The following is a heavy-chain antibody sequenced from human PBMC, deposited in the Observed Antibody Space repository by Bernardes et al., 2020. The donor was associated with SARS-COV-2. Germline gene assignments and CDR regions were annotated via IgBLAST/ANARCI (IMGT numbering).Heavy chain of an antibody. CDR3: ARGYYYNSNYYYYGMDV. Sequence: ASMKVSCKASGYTFSNYGITWVRQAPGQGLEWMGWIRVHNGNTDYAQKLQGRLTMTTDTSTSTAYMELRSLRFDDTAVYYCARGYYYNSNYYYYGMDVWGQGTTVTVSS. V-gene: IGHV1-18*01. D-gene: IGHD3-22*01. J-gene: IGHJ6*02. CDR2: IRVHNGNT. CDR1: GYTFSNYG.